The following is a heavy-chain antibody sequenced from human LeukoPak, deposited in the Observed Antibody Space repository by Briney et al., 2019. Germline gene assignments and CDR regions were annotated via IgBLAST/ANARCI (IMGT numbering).Heavy chain of an antibody. Sequence: GRSLRLSCAASGFTFSSYAMHWVRQAPGKGLEWVAVISYDGSNKYYADSVKGRFTISRDNSKNTLYLQMNSLRAEDTAVYYCAKVDYYDSSGNYPNWFDPWGQGTLVTVSS. CDR1: GFTFSSYA. J-gene: IGHJ5*02. CDR2: ISYDGSNK. V-gene: IGHV3-30*14. D-gene: IGHD3-22*01. CDR3: AKVDYYDSSGNYPNWFDP.